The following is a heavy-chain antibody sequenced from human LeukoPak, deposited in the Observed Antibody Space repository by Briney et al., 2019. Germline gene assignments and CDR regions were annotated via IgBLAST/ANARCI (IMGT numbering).Heavy chain of an antibody. Sequence: GGSLRLSCAASGFTFSSYWMHWVRQAPGKGLVWVSRINSDGSSTSYADSVKGRFTISRDNAKNTLYLQMNSLRAEDTAVYYCVSDSSSWYHMGYYYYYMDVWGKGTTVTVSS. V-gene: IGHV3-74*01. CDR2: INSDGSST. CDR1: GFTFSSYW. J-gene: IGHJ6*03. CDR3: VSDSSSWYHMGYYYYYMDV. D-gene: IGHD6-13*01.